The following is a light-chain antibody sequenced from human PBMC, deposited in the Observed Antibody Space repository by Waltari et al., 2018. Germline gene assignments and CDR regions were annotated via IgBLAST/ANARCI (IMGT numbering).Light chain of an antibody. CDR1: QGISTY. Sequence: DIQMTQSPSSLSASAGDRVTITCSASQGISTYLNWYQQKPGKAPKRLIYGASSLESGVPSRFSGSGSGTDFTLTISSLQPEDFATYYCLQYNSNPPTFGQGTKVEIK. CDR2: GAS. J-gene: IGKJ1*01. CDR3: LQYNSNPPT. V-gene: IGKV1-17*01.